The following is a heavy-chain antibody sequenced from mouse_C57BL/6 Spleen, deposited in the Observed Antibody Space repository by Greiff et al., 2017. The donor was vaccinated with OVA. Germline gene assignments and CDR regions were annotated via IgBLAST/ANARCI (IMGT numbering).Heavy chain of an antibody. D-gene: IGHD1-1*01. CDR2: ISSGGDYI. Sequence: EVQRVESGEGLVKPGGSLKLSCAASGFTFSSYAMSWVRQTPEKRLEWVAYISSGGDYIYYADTVKGRFTISRDNARNTLYLQMSRLKSEDTAMYYCTRDFYYYGSSYWYFDVWGTGTTVTVSS. CDR3: TRDFYYYGSSYWYFDV. J-gene: IGHJ1*03. CDR1: GFTFSSYA. V-gene: IGHV5-9-1*02.